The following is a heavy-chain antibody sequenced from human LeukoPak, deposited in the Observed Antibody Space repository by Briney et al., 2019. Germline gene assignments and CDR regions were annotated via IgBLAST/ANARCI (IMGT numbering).Heavy chain of an antibody. CDR3: AKATGYTSGWNKGAFDY. J-gene: IGHJ4*02. CDR1: GFTFSSYA. V-gene: IGHV3-23*01. Sequence: GGSLRLSCAASGFTFSSYAISWVRQAPGKGLEWVSVISGSGGTTYYADSVKGRFTISRDNSKNTLYLQMNSLRAEDTAVYYCAKATGYTSGWNKGAFDYWGQGTLVTVSS. CDR2: ISGSGGTT. D-gene: IGHD6-19*01.